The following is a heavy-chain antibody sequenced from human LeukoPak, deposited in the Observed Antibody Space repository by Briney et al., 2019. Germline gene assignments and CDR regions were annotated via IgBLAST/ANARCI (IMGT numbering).Heavy chain of an antibody. V-gene: IGHV4-34*01. CDR3: TRRVGTNPYYYDSSGYFDY. CDR2: ISHSGNA. Sequence: SETLSLTCAVYGGSFSGYYWSWIRQPPGKGLEWIGEISHSGNANYNPSLKSRVTISVDTSKSQFSLKLNSVTAADTALYYCTRRVGTNPYYYDSSGYFDYWGQGTLVIVSS. D-gene: IGHD3-22*01. CDR1: GGSFSGYY. J-gene: IGHJ4*02.